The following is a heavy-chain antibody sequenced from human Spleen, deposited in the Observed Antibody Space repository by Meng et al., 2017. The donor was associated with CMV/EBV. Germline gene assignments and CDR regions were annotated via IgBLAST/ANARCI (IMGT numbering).Heavy chain of an antibody. CDR2: ISYDGSDK. J-gene: IGHJ5*01. Sequence: GESLKISCAASGFTFSSFEMNWVRQAPGKGLEWVTVISYDGSDKYYADSVKGRFTISRDNSKNTLYLQMNSLRAEDTAVYFCAKSLTEAGTWFDSWGQGTLVTVSS. V-gene: IGHV3-30-3*01. CDR1: GFTFSSFE. D-gene: IGHD1-20*01. CDR3: AKSLTEAGTWFDS.